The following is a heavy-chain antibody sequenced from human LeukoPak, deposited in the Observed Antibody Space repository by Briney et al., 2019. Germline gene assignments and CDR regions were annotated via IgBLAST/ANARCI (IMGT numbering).Heavy chain of an antibody. D-gene: IGHD2-2*01. Sequence: PSETLSLTCTVSGGSISSSSYYWGWIRQTPGKRLEWIGSINYSGTTYYNPSLKSRVTISVAASKNQSSLRLSSVTSADTAVYYCARVDVAVVPSTTFDSWGQGTLVTVSS. V-gene: IGHV4-39*01. CDR2: INYSGTT. CDR3: ARVDVAVVPSTTFDS. CDR1: GGSISSSSYY. J-gene: IGHJ4*02.